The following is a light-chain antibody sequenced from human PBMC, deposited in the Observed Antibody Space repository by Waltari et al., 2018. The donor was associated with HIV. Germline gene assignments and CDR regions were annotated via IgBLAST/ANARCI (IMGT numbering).Light chain of an antibody. CDR3: SSYTSSSTLGV. V-gene: IGLV2-14*01. J-gene: IGLJ2*01. CDR1: SSDVGGSNY. CDR2: EVS. Sequence: QSALTQPASVSGSPGQSIPISCTGTSSDVGGSNYVPWYQQHPGKAPKLMIYEVSNRPSGVSNRFSGSKSGNTASLTISGLQAEDEADYYCSSYTSSSTLGVFGGGTKLTVL.